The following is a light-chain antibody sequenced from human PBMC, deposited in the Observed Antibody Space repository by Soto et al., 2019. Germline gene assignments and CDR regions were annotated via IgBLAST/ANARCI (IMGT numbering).Light chain of an antibody. V-gene: IGKV1-39*01. CDR2: AAS. J-gene: IGKJ1*01. CDR1: QSISSY. Sequence: DIQMTQSPSSLSASVGDRVTITCRASQSISSYLNWYQQKPGKAPKLLIYAASNLQSGVPSRFSGSGSGTDFTLTISSLQPEDFATYYCQQSYSTPEAWTFGQGTKVEIK. CDR3: QQSYSTPEAWT.